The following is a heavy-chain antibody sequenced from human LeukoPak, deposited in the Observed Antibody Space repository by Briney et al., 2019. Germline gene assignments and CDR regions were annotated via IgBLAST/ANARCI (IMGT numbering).Heavy chain of an antibody. J-gene: IGHJ3*02. CDR1: GYTFTGYY. Sequence: ASVKVSCKASGYTFTGYYMHWVRQAPGQGLEWMGWINPNSGATNNAQRFQGRVTMTRDTSISTAYMELSRLRSDDTAVYYCARESLEYSSSSDAFDIWGQGTMVTVSS. CDR3: ARESLEYSSSSDAFDI. V-gene: IGHV1-2*02. CDR2: INPNSGAT. D-gene: IGHD6-6*01.